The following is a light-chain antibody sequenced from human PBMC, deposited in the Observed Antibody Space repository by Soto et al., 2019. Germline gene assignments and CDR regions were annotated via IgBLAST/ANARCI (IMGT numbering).Light chain of an antibody. CDR2: GAS. Sequence: EIVVTQSPATLSVSPGERATLSCRASQSVSNNLAWYQQKLGQAPRLLIYGASTRATGIPARFSGSGSGTEFTLTISSLQSEDFAVYYCQQYNKWPPWTFGQGTKVEIK. CDR3: QQYNKWPPWT. J-gene: IGKJ1*01. V-gene: IGKV3-15*01. CDR1: QSVSNN.